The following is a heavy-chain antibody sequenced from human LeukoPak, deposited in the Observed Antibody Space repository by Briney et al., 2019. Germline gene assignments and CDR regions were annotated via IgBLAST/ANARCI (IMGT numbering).Heavy chain of an antibody. CDR2: IIPIFGTA. V-gene: IGHV1-69*13. D-gene: IGHD2-2*01. J-gene: IGHJ4*02. CDR3: AMAIYCSSTSCYSSFDY. Sequence: SVKVSCEASGGTFSSYAISWVRQAPGQGLEWMGGIIPIFGTANYAQKFQGRVTITADESTSTAYMELSSLRSEDTAVYYCAMAIYCSSTSCYSSFDYWGQGTLVTVSS. CDR1: GGTFSSYA.